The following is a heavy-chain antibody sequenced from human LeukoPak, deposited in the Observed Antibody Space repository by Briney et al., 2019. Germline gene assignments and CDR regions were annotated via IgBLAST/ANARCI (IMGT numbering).Heavy chain of an antibody. V-gene: IGHV4-31*03. Sequence: SETLSLTCTVSGGSISSGGYYWSWIRQHPGKGLEWIGYIYYSGSTYYNPPLKSRVTTSVDTSKNQFSLKLSSVTAADTAVYYCARGFGVGYFDYWGQGTLVTVSS. CDR2: IYYSGST. CDR1: GGSISSGGYY. J-gene: IGHJ4*02. D-gene: IGHD3-3*01. CDR3: ARGFGVGYFDY.